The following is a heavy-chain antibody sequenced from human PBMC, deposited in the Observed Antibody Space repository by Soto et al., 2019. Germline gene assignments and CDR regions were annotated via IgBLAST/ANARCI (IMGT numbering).Heavy chain of an antibody. CDR3: ARGPYSGSYLDWYFDL. V-gene: IGHV1-69*12. CDR1: GGTFSSYA. J-gene: IGHJ2*01. Sequence: QVQLVQSGAEVKKPGSSVKVSCKASGGTFSSYAISWVRQAPGQGLDWMGGIMPIFGTANYAQKFQGRVRTTADESTSTAYMELSSLRSEDTAVYYCARGPYSGSYLDWYFDLWGRGTLVTVSS. CDR2: IMPIFGTA. D-gene: IGHD1-26*01.